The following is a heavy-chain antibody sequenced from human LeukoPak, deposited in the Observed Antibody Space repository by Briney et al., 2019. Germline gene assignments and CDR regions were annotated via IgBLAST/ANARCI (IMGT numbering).Heavy chain of an antibody. J-gene: IGHJ4*02. CDR2: IYHSGST. CDR1: GGSISSSNW. V-gene: IGHV4-4*02. CDR3: ARAPGKMATSSLFDF. D-gene: IGHD5-24*01. Sequence: SGTLSLTCAVSGGSISSSNWWSWVRQPPGKGLEWIGEIYHSGSTNYNPSLKSRVTISVDASKNQISLILSSVTAADTAVYYCARAPGKMATSSLFDFWGQGTLVTVSS.